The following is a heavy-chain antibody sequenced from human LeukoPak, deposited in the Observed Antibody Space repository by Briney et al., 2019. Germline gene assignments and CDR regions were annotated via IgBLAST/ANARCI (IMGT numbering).Heavy chain of an antibody. CDR3: ARDLWFGELLGAFDY. CDR1: GYTFTSYA. V-gene: IGHV1-3*01. Sequence: GASVKVSCTASGYTFTSYAMHWVRQAPGQRLGWMGWINAGNGNTKYSQKFQGRVTITRDTSASTAYMELSSLRSEDTAVYYCARDLWFGELLGAFDYWGQGTLVTVSS. D-gene: IGHD3-10*01. CDR2: INAGNGNT. J-gene: IGHJ4*02.